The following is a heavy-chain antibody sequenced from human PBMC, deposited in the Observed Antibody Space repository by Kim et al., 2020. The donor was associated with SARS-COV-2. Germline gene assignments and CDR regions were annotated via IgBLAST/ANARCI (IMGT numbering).Heavy chain of an antibody. CDR3: ARDRSYCSSTSCYKFFDY. V-gene: IGHV3-30*04. D-gene: IGHD2-2*02. CDR1: GFTFSSYA. Sequence: GGSLRLSCAASGFTFSSYAMNWVRQAPGKGLEWVAVISYDGSNKYYVDSVKGRFTISRDNSKNTLYLQMNSLRAEDTAVYYCARDRSYCSSTSCYKFFDYWGQGTLVTVSS. J-gene: IGHJ4*02. CDR2: ISYDGSNK.